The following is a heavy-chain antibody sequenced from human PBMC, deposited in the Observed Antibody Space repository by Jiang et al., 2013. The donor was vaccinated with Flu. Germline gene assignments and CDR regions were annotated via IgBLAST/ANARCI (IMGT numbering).Heavy chain of an antibody. CDR3: ARLGDYGDYVYEDPPNP. CDR2: IIPILGIA. CDR1: GGTFSSYT. V-gene: IGHV1-69*04. D-gene: IGHD4-17*01. Sequence: SGAEVKKPGSSVKVSCKASGGTFSSYTISWVRQAPGQGLEWMGRIIPILGIANYAQKFQGRVTITADKSTSTAYMELSSLRSEDTAVYYCARLGDYGDYVYEDPPNPWGQGTLVTVSS. J-gene: IGHJ5*02.